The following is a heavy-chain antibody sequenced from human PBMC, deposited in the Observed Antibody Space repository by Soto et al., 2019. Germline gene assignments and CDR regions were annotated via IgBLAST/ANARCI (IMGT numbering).Heavy chain of an antibody. CDR3: ARDGFRYYDSSGYDY. V-gene: IGHV1-18*01. CDR1: GYTFTSYG. Sequence: ASVKVSCKASGYTFTSYGISWVRQAPGQGLEWMGWISAYNGNTNYAQKLQGRVTMTTDTSTSTAYMELRSLRSDDTAVYYCARDGFRYYDSSGYDYWGQGTLVTVSS. CDR2: ISAYNGNT. J-gene: IGHJ4*02. D-gene: IGHD3-22*01.